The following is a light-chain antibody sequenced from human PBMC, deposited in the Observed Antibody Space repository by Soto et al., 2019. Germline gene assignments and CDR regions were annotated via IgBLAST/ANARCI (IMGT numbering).Light chain of an antibody. J-gene: IGKJ5*01. Sequence: EKVMTQSPATLSMSPGERAALSCRASQSISTNLAWYHQKPGQAPRLLIYRASTRATGIPARFSGSGSGTEFTLTISSLQPEDFAIYYCQQYAVSPITFGQGTRLEI. CDR2: RAS. CDR1: QSISTN. V-gene: IGKV3-15*01. CDR3: QQYAVSPIT.